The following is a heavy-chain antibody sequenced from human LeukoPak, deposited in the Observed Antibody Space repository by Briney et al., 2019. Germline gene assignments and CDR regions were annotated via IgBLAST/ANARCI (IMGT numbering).Heavy chain of an antibody. CDR1: RFTFSSYW. V-gene: IGHV4-59*01. J-gene: IGHJ4*02. CDR3: ATVEYSSSLAFDY. Sequence: GSLRLSCAASRFTFSSYWMSWVRQAPGKGLEWIGYIYYSGSTNYNPSLKSRVTISVDTSKNQSSLKLSPVPAATPAVYYCATVEYSSSLAFDYWGKGTLVTVSS. CDR2: IYYSGST. D-gene: IGHD6-6*01.